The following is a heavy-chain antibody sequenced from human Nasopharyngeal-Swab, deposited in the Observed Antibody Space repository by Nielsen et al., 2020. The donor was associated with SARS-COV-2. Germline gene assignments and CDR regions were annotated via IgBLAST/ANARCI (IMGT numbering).Heavy chain of an antibody. D-gene: IGHD1-14*01. CDR3: ARPLSRDSTRTTEANWFDP. J-gene: IGHJ5*02. Sequence: GESLKISCAASGFTFSSYSMSWLRQAPGKGLEWVSTITGNGDTTYYADSVKGRFTISRDNSENTVYLQMNSLRAEDTALYHCARPLSRDSTRTTEANWFDPWGQGTLVTVSS. CDR1: GFTFSSYS. CDR2: ITGNGDTT. V-gene: IGHV3-23*01.